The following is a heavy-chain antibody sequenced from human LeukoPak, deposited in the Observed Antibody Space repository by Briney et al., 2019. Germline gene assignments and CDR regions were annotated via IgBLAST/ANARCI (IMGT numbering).Heavy chain of an antibody. Sequence: GGSLRLSCAASGFTVSSNYMSWVRQAPGKGLEWVSVIYSGGSTYYADSVKGRFTISRDNSKNTLCLQMNSLRAEDTAVYYCASHKADYGGKNDYWGQGTLVTVSS. J-gene: IGHJ4*02. V-gene: IGHV3-53*01. CDR3: ASHKADYGGKNDY. CDR2: IYSGGST. CDR1: GFTVSSNY. D-gene: IGHD4-23*01.